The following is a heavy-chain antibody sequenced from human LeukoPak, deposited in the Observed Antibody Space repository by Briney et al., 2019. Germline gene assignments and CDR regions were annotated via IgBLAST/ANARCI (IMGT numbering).Heavy chain of an antibody. CDR3: AKDPSGVVVTAMGYFQH. Sequence: GGSLRLSCAASGFTFSSYAMSWVRQAPGKGLEWVSAISGSGGSTYYADSVKGRFTISRDNSKNTLYLQMNSLRAEDTAVYYCAKDPSGVVVTAMGYFQHWGQGTLVTVSS. V-gene: IGHV3-23*01. D-gene: IGHD2-21*02. J-gene: IGHJ1*01. CDR1: GFTFSSYA. CDR2: ISGSGGST.